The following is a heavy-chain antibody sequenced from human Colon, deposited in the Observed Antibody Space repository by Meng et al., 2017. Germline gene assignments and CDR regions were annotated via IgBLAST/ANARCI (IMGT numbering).Heavy chain of an antibody. CDR2: INGDGSTT. J-gene: IGHJ4*02. V-gene: IGHV3-74*01. CDR3: VRALNDDGGETF. D-gene: IGHD4-23*01. Sequence: GGTLRLSCTASGFIFSNYWMHWVRQEPGKGLVWVSRINGDGSTTGYADSVKGRFTISRDNAKNTLSLQMNSLRAEDTAVYYYVRALNDDGGETFWGQGMLVTVSS. CDR1: GFIFSNYW.